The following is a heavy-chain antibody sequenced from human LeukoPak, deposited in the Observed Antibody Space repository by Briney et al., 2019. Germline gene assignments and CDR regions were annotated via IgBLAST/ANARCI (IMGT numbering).Heavy chain of an antibody. Sequence: SETLSLTCAVSGYSISSGYYWGWVRQPPGKGLEWIGSMYHSGTTYYNPSLKSRVTVSIDTSKNQFSLRLSSVTAADTAVYYCARMTVYYYYMDVWGKGTTVTVSS. CDR2: MYHSGTT. J-gene: IGHJ6*03. V-gene: IGHV4-38-2*01. CDR1: GYSISSGYY. D-gene: IGHD4-17*01. CDR3: ARMTVYYYYMDV.